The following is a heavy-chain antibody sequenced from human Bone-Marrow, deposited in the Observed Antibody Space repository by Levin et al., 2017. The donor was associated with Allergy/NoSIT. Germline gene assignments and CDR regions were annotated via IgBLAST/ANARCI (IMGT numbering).Heavy chain of an antibody. V-gene: IGHV5-51*01. CDR3: AKMAPFSVDRVATIHVFDL. D-gene: IGHD5-12*01. CDR2: ICPDDSHA. Sequence: ASVKVSCKGSGYRFSNFCIGWARQMPGKGLEWMGIICPDDSHARYTPSFQGQVTISVDTSFSTAFLQWNSLKASDTAIFYCAKMAPFSVDRVATIHVFDLWGRGTLVTVSS. J-gene: IGHJ2*01. CDR1: GYRFSNFC.